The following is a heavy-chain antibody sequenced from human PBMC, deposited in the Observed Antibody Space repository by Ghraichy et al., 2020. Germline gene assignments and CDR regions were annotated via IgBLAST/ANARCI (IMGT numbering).Heavy chain of an antibody. D-gene: IGHD3-3*01. CDR2: IKRDGSDI. J-gene: IGHJ3*01. CDR1: GFSLSSYW. CDR3: VRDWTYTNSGLFCDVYDL. V-gene: IGHV3-7*03. Sequence: GGSLRLSCAASGFSLSSYWMAWVRQAPGKGLEWVANIKRDGSDIHYLDSVKDRFTISRDNAKNSLYLQMSGLRGEDTAGYYCVRDWTYTNSGLFCDVYDLWGQGTMVTVSS.